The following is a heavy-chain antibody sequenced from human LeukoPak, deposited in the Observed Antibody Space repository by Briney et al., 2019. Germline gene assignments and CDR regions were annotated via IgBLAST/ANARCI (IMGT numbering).Heavy chain of an antibody. D-gene: IGHD2-8*02. CDR3: ARVKWGMAVYYYYYYYMDV. CDR1: GGSISSSSYD. J-gene: IGHJ6*03. CDR2: IYYSGST. V-gene: IGHV4-39*07. Sequence: SETLSLTCTVSGGSISSSSYDWGWIRQPPGKGLEWIGSIYYSGSTYYNPSLKGRVTISVDTSKNQFSLKLSSVTAADTAVYYCARVKWGMAVYYYYYYYMDVWGKGTTVTVSS.